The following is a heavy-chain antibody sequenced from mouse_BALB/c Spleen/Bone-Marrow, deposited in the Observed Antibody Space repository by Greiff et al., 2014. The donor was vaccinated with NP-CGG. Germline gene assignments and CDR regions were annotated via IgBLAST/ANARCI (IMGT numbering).Heavy chain of an antibody. CDR3: ATITTASGAMDY. D-gene: IGHD1-2*01. J-gene: IGHJ4*01. CDR2: IWADGST. Sequence: VQLQQSGPGLVAPSQSLSISCTVSGFSLTSYGVHWVRQPPGKGLEWLGVIWADGSTNYNSAFLSQLSISKDNTKKKVLLKMKSLETDDTAMYYCATITTASGAMDYWGQGTSVTVSS. CDR1: GFSLTSYG. V-gene: IGHV2-9*02.